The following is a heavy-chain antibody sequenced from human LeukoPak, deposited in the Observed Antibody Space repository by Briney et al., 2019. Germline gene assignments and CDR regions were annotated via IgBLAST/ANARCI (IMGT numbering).Heavy chain of an antibody. J-gene: IGHJ4*02. CDR2: ISSSGTTI. V-gene: IGHV3-48*03. Sequence: GGSLRLSCAASGFTFSNYEMKGVRQAPGKGLEWVSNISSSGTTIYYADSVKGRFTISRDNSKNTLYLQMNSLRAEDTAVYYCAKLCSSGWYTFDYWGQGTLVTVSS. D-gene: IGHD6-19*01. CDR1: GFTFSNYE. CDR3: AKLCSSGWYTFDY.